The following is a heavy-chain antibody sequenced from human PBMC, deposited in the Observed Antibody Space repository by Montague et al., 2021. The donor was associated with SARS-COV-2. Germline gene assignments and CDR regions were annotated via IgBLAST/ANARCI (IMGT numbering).Heavy chain of an antibody. D-gene: IGHD3-22*01. CDR2: INQSGST. V-gene: IGHV4-34*01. CDR1: GGSFSGSH. Sequence: SETLSLTCAVYGGSFSGSHWSWLRQPPGKGLEWIGEINQSGSTKYNPSLKSRVTISVDTSKNQFSLKLSSLTAADTAVYYCARGQSGITMIVVAILGVEFYFDNWGQGTLVTVPS. CDR3: ARGQSGITMIVVAILGVEFYFDN. J-gene: IGHJ4*02.